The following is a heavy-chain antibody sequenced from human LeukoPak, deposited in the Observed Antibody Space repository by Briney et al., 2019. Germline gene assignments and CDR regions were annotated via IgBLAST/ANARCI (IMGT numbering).Heavy chain of an antibody. CDR1: GFTFSSYA. D-gene: IGHD3-10*01. V-gene: IGHV3-64D*06. J-gene: IGHJ3*02. CDR2: ISSNGGST. CDR3: VKPYGSGSYGAFDI. Sequence: PGGTLRLSCSASGFTFSSYAMHWVRQAPGKGLEYVSAISSNGGSTYYADSVKGRFTISRDNSKNTLYLQMSSLRAEDTAVYYCVKPYGSGSYGAFDIWGQGTMVTVSS.